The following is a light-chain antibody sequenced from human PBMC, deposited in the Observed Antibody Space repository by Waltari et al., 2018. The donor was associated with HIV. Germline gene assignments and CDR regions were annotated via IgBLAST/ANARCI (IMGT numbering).Light chain of an antibody. CDR1: QKISRKF. CDR3: QQSGNSPPIT. J-gene: IGKJ5*01. CDR2: GAS. V-gene: IGKV3-20*01. Sequence: IVLTQSPGTMSLSPGQTATLSCRASQKISRKFLAWYQHKPGQAPRLLMYGASTRATGIPDRFSGSGSGTDFTLTISGLEPEESAVYYCQQSGNSPPITVAEVTRLEIK.